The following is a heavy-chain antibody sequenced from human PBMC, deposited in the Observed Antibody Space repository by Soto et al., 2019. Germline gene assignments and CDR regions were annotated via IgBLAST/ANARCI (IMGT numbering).Heavy chain of an antibody. V-gene: IGHV3-23*01. D-gene: IGHD6-13*01. Sequence: GGSLRLSCAASGFTFSSYAMSWVRQAPGKGLEWVSAISGSGGSTYYADSVKGRFTISRDNSKNTLYLQMNSLRAEDTAVYYCAKAPAGTDSYYYYYYYMDVWGKGTTVTVSS. CDR3: AKAPAGTDSYYYYYYYMDV. J-gene: IGHJ6*03. CDR1: GFTFSSYA. CDR2: ISGSGGST.